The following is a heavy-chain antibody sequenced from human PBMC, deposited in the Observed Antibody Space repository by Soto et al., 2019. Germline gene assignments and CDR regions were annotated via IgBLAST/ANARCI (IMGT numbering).Heavy chain of an antibody. Sequence: SLRLSCTASGFTFGDYAMSWFRQAPGKGLEWVGFIRSKAYGGTTEYAASVKGRFTISRDDSKSIAYLQMNSLKTEDTAVYYCTRVGDYVWGSYDDFDYWGQGTLVTVSS. CDR1: GFTFGDYA. D-gene: IGHD3-16*01. CDR3: TRVGDYVWGSYDDFDY. V-gene: IGHV3-49*03. J-gene: IGHJ4*02. CDR2: IRSKAYGGTT.